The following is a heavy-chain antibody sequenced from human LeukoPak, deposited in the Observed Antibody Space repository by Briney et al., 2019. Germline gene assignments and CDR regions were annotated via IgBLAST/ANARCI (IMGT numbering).Heavy chain of an antibody. V-gene: IGHV3-30-3*01. CDR2: ISYDGSNK. Sequence: PGGSLRLSCAASGFTFSSYAMHWVRQAPGKGLEWVAVISYDGSNKYYADSVKGRFTISRDNSKNTLYLQMNSLRAEDTAVYYCARERVLLWFGESEGLDYWGQGTLVTVSS. CDR3: ARERVLLWFGESEGLDY. CDR1: GFTFSSYA. J-gene: IGHJ4*02. D-gene: IGHD3-10*01.